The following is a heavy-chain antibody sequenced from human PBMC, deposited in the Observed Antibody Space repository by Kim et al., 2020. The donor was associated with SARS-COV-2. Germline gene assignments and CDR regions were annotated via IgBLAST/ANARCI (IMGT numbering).Heavy chain of an antibody. D-gene: IGHD3-10*01. J-gene: IGHJ5*01. CDR1: GFTFGSYS. V-gene: IGHV3-7*01. CDR2: IKQDGSEK. Sequence: GGSLRLSCAASGFTFGSYSMSWVRQAPGKGLEWVANIKQDGSEKYYVDSVKGRFTISRDNAKNSLYLQMNSLRAEDTAVYYCARQKSRLYRGWFVDLNW. CDR3: ARQKSRLYRGWFVDLNW.